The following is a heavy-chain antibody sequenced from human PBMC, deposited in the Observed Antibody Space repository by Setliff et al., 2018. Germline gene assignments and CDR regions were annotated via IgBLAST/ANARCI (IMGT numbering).Heavy chain of an antibody. CDR2: MYHSGST. J-gene: IGHJ4*02. V-gene: IGHV4-38-2*01. CDR1: YYSISSGYY. Sequence: PSETLSLTCAVSYYSISSGYYWGWIRQPPGKGLEWIGSMYHSGSTYYSPSLESRVTMSVDTSKKQLSLKLSTVTAADTAVYYCRYWSGYYNNDYWGQGTLVTVSS. D-gene: IGHD3-3*01. CDR3: RYWSGYYNNDY.